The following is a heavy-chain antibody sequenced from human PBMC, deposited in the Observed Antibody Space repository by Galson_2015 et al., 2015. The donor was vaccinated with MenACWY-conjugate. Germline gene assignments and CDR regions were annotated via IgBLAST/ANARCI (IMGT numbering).Heavy chain of an antibody. J-gene: IGHJ6*02. D-gene: IGHD3-16*01. CDR1: RYIFSGYW. CDR3: VRWGLAYAMDA. Sequence: SLRLSCAASRYIFSGYWMGWVRQAPGKGLDWVANIKPDGSDIECADSVKARITISRDNAQNTLYLQMDSLRVEDTAVYYCVRWGLAYAMDAWGQGTTVTVSS. V-gene: IGHV3-7*03. CDR2: IKPDGSDI.